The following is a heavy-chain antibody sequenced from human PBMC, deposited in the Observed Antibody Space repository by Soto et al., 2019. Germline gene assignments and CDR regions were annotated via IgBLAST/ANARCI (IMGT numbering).Heavy chain of an antibody. CDR2: INPNSGGT. V-gene: IGHV1-2*04. Sequence: ASVKVSCKASGYTFTVYYMHWVLQAPGQGLEWMGWINPNSGGTNYAQKFQGWVTMTRDTSISTAYMELSRLRSDDTAVYYCARGDRYYYYGMDVWGKGTTVTVSS. CDR1: GYTFTVYY. J-gene: IGHJ6*04. CDR3: ARGDRYYYYGMDV.